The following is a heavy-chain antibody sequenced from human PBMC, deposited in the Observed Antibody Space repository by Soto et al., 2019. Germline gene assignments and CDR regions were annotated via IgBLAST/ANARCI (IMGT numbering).Heavy chain of an antibody. Sequence: PGESLKISCKGSGYSFTSYWIGWVRQMPGKGLEWMGIIYPGDSDTRYSPSFQGQVTISADKSISTAYLQWSSLKASDTALYYCARRDIVVVVAAHDAFDIWGQGTMVT. D-gene: IGHD2-15*01. CDR2: IYPGDSDT. J-gene: IGHJ3*02. V-gene: IGHV5-51*01. CDR3: ARRDIVVVVAAHDAFDI. CDR1: GYSFTSYW.